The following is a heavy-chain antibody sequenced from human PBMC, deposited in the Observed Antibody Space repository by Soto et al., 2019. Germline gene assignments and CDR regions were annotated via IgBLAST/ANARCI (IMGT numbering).Heavy chain of an antibody. CDR2: IDWDGDE. CDR1: GFSLSSIGMC. V-gene: IGHV2-70*01. J-gene: IGHJ5*01. CDR3: ARSITRSGFFNWFDS. D-gene: IGHD3-3*01. Sequence: SGPTLVNPTQTLTLTCTFSGFSLSSIGMCGSWILKPPGKALEWLALIDWDGDEYYSTSLETRLTISKDTSKNQVVLTMSNMDPVDTATYYCARSITRSGFFNWFDSWGQGTLVTVSS.